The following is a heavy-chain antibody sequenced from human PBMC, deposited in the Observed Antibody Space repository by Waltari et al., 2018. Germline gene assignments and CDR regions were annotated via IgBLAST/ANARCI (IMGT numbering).Heavy chain of an antibody. CDR1: GYTFTGYY. CDR2: INPNSGGT. D-gene: IGHD6-19*01. CDR3: ARPPRRPQQWLEYYFDY. V-gene: IGHV1-2*04. J-gene: IGHJ4*02. Sequence: QVQLVQSGAEVKKPGASVKVSCKASGYTFTGYYMHWVRQAPGQGLEWMGWINPNSGGTNYAQKFQGWVTMTRDTSISTAYMELSRLRSDDTAVYYCARPPRRPQQWLEYYFDYWGQGTLVTVSS.